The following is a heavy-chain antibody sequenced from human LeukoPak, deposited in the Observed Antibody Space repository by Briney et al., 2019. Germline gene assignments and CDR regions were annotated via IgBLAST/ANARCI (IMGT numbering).Heavy chain of an antibody. CDR2: IGDTGRAK. J-gene: IGHJ2*01. Sequence: GRSLRLSCAASGFTFSRHGMHWVRQAPGKGLEWVAVIGDTGRAKYYADSVEGRFTASRDNFKNALYLEMNSLRYDDTALYYCAREAAWGNWYFDHWGRGTLVTVSS. CDR1: GFTFSRHG. CDR3: AREAAWGNWYFDH. V-gene: IGHV3-30*03. D-gene: IGHD3-16*01.